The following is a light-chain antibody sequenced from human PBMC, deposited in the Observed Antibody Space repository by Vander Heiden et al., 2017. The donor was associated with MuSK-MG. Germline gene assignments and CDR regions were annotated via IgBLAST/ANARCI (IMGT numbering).Light chain of an antibody. CDR3: QQSYRTPYT. CDR1: QSISSY. V-gene: IGKV1-39*01. J-gene: IGKJ2*01. CDR2: AAS. Sequence: DIQLTQSPSSLSASVGDRVTITCRASQSISSYLNWYQQKPGKAPKLLIYAASSLQSGVPSRFSGSGSGTDFTLTISSLQPEDGATYYCQQSYRTPYTFGQGTKLEIK.